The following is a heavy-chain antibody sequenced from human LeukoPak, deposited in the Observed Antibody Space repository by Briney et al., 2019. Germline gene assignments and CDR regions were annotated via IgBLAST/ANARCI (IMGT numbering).Heavy chain of an antibody. CDR3: ARIYCSSTSCHEGYFDY. CDR1: GYTFTSYY. CDR2: INPSGGST. Sequence: ASVKVSCKASGYTFTSYYMHWVRQAPGQGLEWMGIINPSGGSTSYAQKFQGRVTMTRDTSTSTVYMELSSLRSEDTAVYYCARIYCSSTSCHEGYFDYWGQGTLVTASS. D-gene: IGHD2-2*01. J-gene: IGHJ4*02. V-gene: IGHV1-46*01.